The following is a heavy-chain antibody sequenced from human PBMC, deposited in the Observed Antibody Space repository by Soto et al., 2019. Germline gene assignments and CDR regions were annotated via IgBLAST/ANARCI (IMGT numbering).Heavy chain of an antibody. CDR2: ISGYNGDT. D-gene: IGHD2-8*01. CDR3: AKNGQPPYYYNGMDV. J-gene: IGHJ6*02. CDR1: GYTFSRYG. Sequence: QGPLVQSVPEAKKPGASVKVSCKASGYTFSRYGISWGRQAPGQGLEWMGWISGYNGDTKYAQKVQVRVTMTIDTSTYTAYMEVRSLTSEATAIYYCAKNGQPPYYYNGMDVWGPGTTVTFA. V-gene: IGHV1-18*01.